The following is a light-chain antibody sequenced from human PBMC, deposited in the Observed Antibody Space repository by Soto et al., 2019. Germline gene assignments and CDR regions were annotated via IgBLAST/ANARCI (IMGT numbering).Light chain of an antibody. CDR3: SSYTGDNPGV. Sequence: QSALTQPPSVSGSPGQSITISCTGTSSDVGSYNYVSWYQQHPGQAPRLMIYDVSNRPSGVSNRFSGSKSGTMASLSISGLQAEGEADYYCSSYTGDNPGVFGGGTKLTVL. V-gene: IGLV2-14*03. CDR2: DVS. CDR1: SSDVGSYNY. J-gene: IGLJ2*01.